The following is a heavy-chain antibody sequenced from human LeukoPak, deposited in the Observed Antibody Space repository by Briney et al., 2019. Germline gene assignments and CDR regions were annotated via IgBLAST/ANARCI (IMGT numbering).Heavy chain of an antibody. D-gene: IGHD3-22*01. CDR2: ISAYNGNT. CDR1: GYSFTSYW. V-gene: IGHV1-18*04. CDR3: ARGSPPRRNYDSRGYYSYYFDY. J-gene: IGHJ4*02. Sequence: GESLKISCKGSGYSFTSYWIGWVRQAPGQGLEWMGWISAYNGNTHYAQKLQGRVTMTTDTSTSTVYMELRSLRSDDTAVYYCARGSPPRRNYDSRGYYSYYFDYWGQGTLVTVSS.